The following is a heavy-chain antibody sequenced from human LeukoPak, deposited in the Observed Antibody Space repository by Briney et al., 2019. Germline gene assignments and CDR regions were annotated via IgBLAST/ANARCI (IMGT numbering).Heavy chain of an antibody. Sequence: PSETLSLTCTVSGGSISSYYWSWIRQPPGKGLEWIGYIYYSGSTNYNPSLKSRVTISVDTSKNQFSLKLSSVTAADTAVYYCARGIAVAGRSFDYWGQGTLVTVSS. J-gene: IGHJ4*02. CDR2: IYYSGST. CDR3: ARGIAVAGRSFDY. V-gene: IGHV4-59*12. D-gene: IGHD6-19*01. CDR1: GGSISSYY.